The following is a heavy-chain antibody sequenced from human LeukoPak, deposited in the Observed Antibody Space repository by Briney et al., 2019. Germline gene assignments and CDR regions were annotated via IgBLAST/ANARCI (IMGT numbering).Heavy chain of an antibody. D-gene: IGHD2-2*01. CDR1: GGSVDSSYY. V-gene: IGHV4-38-2*02. J-gene: IGHJ4*02. CDR2: IFHMGHT. Sequence: SETLSLTCTVSGGSVDSSYYWAWIRQSPGKGLEWIGSIFHMGHTYYNPSLKSRVTMSDDTSKNQFSLRLSSVTAADTAVYYCAAEEIVIVPTATNSYFDTWGQGILVTVSS. CDR3: AAEEIVIVPTATNSYFDT.